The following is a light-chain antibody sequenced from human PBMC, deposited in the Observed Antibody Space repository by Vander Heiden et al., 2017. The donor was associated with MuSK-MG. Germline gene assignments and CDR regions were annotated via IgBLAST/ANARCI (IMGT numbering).Light chain of an antibody. J-gene: IGKJ2*01. Sequence: DIQFTQSPSCLPPSVGDRVTITCRASQGISSYLAWYQQKPGKAPKLLIYAASTLQSGVPSRFIGSGSGTEFTLTISSLQPEDFATYYCQQLNSYPYTFGQGTKLEIK. CDR3: QQLNSYPYT. CDR1: QGISSY. CDR2: AAS. V-gene: IGKV1-9*01.